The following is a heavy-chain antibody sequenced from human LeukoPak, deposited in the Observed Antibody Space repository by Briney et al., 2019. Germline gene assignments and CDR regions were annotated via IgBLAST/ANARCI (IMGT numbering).Heavy chain of an antibody. CDR1: GFIFNQYC. Sequence: GGSLRLSCGASGFIFNQYCMGWVRQAPGMGPEWVSYISTSGGSTYYSASVKGRFTISRDNARNSLFLQLRRLTAEDTAVYCCARDPRGDFVWGHRFDYWGQGVLVTVSS. J-gene: IGHJ4*02. CDR3: ARDPRGDFVWGHRFDY. D-gene: IGHD3-16*01. CDR2: ISTSGGST. V-gene: IGHV3-11*01.